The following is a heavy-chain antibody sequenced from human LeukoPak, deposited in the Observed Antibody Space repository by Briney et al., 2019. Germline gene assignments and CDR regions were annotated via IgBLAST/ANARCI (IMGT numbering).Heavy chain of an antibody. J-gene: IGHJ6*02. CDR3: ARGKEIQLRSLRGMDV. Sequence: SQTLSLTCTVSGGSISSGGYYWSWIRQPPGKGLEWIGYIYYSGSTNYNPSLKSRVTISVDTSKNQFSLKLSSVTAADTAVYYCARGKEIQLRSLRGMDVWGQGTTVTVSS. D-gene: IGHD5-18*01. CDR1: GGSISSGGYY. CDR2: IYYSGST. V-gene: IGHV4-61*08.